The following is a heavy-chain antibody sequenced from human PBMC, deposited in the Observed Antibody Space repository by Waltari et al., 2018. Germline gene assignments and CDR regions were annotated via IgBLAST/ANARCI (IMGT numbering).Heavy chain of an antibody. CDR3: ARHNGNYYYAMDV. J-gene: IGHJ6*02. CDR1: GFTLSTSW. Sequence: EVQLVESGGGLVQPGGSLRLSCAASGFTLSTSWMTWVRQAPGKGREWVANINQEGSDKNYVDAVKGRFTISRDNARNSLYLQMNSLRAEDTAVYYCARHNGNYYYAMDVWGQGTTVTVSS. CDR2: INQEGSDK. V-gene: IGHV3-7*01. D-gene: IGHD1-20*01.